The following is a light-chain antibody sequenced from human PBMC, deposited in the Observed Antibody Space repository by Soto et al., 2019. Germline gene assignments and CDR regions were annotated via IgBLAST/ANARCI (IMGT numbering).Light chain of an antibody. CDR3: NSYTTSATYV. CDR2: EVT. Sequence: QSVVTQPASVSGSPGQSITISCTGTSSDVGGYNYVSWYQHHPGEAPKLIIFEVTKRPSGVPYRFSGSKSANTAPLTISGLQAEDEADYFCNSYTTSATYVFGSGTKVTVL. CDR1: SSDVGGYNY. V-gene: IGLV2-14*01. J-gene: IGLJ1*01.